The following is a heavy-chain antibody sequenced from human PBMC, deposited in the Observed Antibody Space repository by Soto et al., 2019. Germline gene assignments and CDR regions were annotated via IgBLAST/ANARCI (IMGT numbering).Heavy chain of an antibody. V-gene: IGHV3-15*01. CDR1: GFTFNTYA. Sequence: SLRLSCTASGFTFNTYAMTWVRQAPGKGLEWVGRIKSKTDGGTADYAAPVKGRFTISRDGSKNTLYLQMNSLKTEDTAVYYCPLPPSYGMDVWGQGTTVTVSS. J-gene: IGHJ6*02. CDR2: IKSKTDGGTA. CDR3: PLPPSYGMDV.